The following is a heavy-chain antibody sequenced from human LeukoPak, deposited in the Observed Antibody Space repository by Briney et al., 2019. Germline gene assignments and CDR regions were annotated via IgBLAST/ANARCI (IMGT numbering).Heavy chain of an antibody. J-gene: IGHJ3*02. CDR3: ARGFSGVTAFDI. CDR2: IYSTWST. Sequence: SETLSLTCTVSGGSISSHYWSWIRQPPGKGLEWIGYIYSTWSTNYNPSLKSRVTISVDTSKNRFSLKLSSVTVADTAVYCARGFSGVTAFDIWGQGTMVTVSS. V-gene: IGHV4-59*11. CDR1: GGSISSHY. D-gene: IGHD3-10*01.